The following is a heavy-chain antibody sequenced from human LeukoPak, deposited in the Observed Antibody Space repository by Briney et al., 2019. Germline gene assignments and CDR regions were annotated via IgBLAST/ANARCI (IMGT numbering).Heavy chain of an antibody. Sequence: SETLSLTCAVYGGSFSGYYWSWIRQPPGKGLEWIGEINHSGSTNYNPSLKSRVTISVDTSKNQFSLKLSSVTAADTAVYYCARELDDLYYYGMDVWAKGPRSPSP. D-gene: IGHD3-3*02. CDR1: GGSFSGYY. J-gene: IGHJ6*02. CDR2: INHSGST. V-gene: IGHV4-34*01. CDR3: ARELDDLYYYGMDV.